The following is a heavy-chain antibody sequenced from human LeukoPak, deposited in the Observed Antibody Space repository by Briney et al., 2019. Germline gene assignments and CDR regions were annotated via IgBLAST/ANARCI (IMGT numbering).Heavy chain of an antibody. V-gene: IGHV1-46*01. Sequence: ASVTVSCKASGYTFTSYYMHWVRQAPGQGLEWMGIINPSGGSTIYAQKFQGRVTMTRDTSTSTVYMELSSLRSEDTAVYYCAREGGNWDYGGNRGGYFDYWGQGTLVTVSS. J-gene: IGHJ4*02. CDR1: GYTFTSYY. D-gene: IGHD4-23*01. CDR3: AREGGNWDYGGNRGGYFDY. CDR2: INPSGGST.